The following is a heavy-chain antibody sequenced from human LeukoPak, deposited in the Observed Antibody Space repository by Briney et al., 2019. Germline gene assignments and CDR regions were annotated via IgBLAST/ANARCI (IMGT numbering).Heavy chain of an antibody. J-gene: IGHJ4*02. CDR1: GFSLSTSGVG. CDR3: ALSAAYGDYLSVLDY. D-gene: IGHD4-17*01. V-gene: IGHV2-5*01. CDR2: IYWNDDK. Sequence: SGPTLVKPTQTLTLTCTFSGFSLSTSGVGVGWIRQPPGKALEWLALIYWNDDKRYSPSLKSRLTITKDTSKNQVVLTMTNMDLVDTATYYCALSAAYGDYLSVLDYWGQGTLVTVSS.